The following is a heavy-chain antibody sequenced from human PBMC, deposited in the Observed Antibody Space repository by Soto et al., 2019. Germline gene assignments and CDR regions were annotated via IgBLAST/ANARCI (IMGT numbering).Heavy chain of an antibody. J-gene: IGHJ5*02. Sequence: SETLSLTCAVSGGSISSGGYSWSWIRQPPGEGLEWIGYIYHSGSTYYNPSLKSRVTISVDRSKNQFSLKLSSVTAADTAVYYCARGAVAGNWFDPWGQGTLVTVSS. CDR2: IYHSGST. V-gene: IGHV4-30-2*01. CDR1: GGSISSGGYS. D-gene: IGHD6-19*01. CDR3: ARGAVAGNWFDP.